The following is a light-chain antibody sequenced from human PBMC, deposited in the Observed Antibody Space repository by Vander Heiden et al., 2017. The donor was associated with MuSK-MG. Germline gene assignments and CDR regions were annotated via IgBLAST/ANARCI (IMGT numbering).Light chain of an antibody. J-gene: IGKJ2*01. CDR1: QSLLHSDGKTY. Sequence: EIVMTQTPLSLSVTPGQPASISCKSSQSLLHSDGKTYLYWYLQKPCQLPQLLIYEGSNRGSGVPDRLSGSGSGTDFTLKIMLVEVEDVGVYYCMQSTPLPRTFGHGTKVEIK. CDR2: EGS. CDR3: MQSTPLPRT. V-gene: IGKV2D-29*01.